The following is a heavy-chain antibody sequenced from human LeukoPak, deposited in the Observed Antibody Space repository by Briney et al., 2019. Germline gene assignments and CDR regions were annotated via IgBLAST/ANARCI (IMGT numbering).Heavy chain of an antibody. CDR3: ARVGMGIFGVVGSYYYYMDV. D-gene: IGHD3-3*01. CDR2: INPNSGGT. CDR1: GYTFTGYY. J-gene: IGHJ6*03. V-gene: IGHV1-2*02. Sequence: ASVKVSFKASGYTFTGYYMHWVRQAPGQGLEWMGWINPNSGGTNYAQTFQGRVTMTRDTSNSTAYMELSRLRSDDTAVYYCARVGMGIFGVVGSYYYYMDVWGKGTTVTVSS.